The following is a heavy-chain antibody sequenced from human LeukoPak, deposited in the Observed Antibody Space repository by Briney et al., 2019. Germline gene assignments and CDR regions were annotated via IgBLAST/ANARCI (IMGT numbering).Heavy chain of an antibody. J-gene: IGHJ4*02. CDR2: IIPIFGTS. CDR1: GDTFSTYA. V-gene: IGHV1-69*13. Sequence: GASVKVSCKVSGDTFSTYAITWVRQAPGQGLEWMGGIIPIFGTSNYAQKFQGRVTITADESTSTAYMEVRSLRSEDTAVYYCAVQSDYGTKVAYWGQGTLVTVSP. CDR3: AVQSDYGTKVAY. D-gene: IGHD4-17*01.